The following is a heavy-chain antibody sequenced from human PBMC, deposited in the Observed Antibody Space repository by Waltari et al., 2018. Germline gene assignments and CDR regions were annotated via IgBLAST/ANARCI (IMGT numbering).Heavy chain of an antibody. CDR2: ISYSGGT. J-gene: IGHJ5*02. D-gene: IGHD3-9*01. CDR1: GGSISSESYY. CDR3: ARLSYHIVTGYGWFDP. V-gene: IGHV4-39*01. Sequence: QLQLQESGPGLVKPSETLSLTCTVSGGSISSESYYWGWIRQPPGTGLEWIGIISYSGGTDYNPSRKSRVTMSVDTSKNQFSLKLSSVTAADTAVYYCARLSYHIVTGYGWFDPWGLGTLVTVSS.